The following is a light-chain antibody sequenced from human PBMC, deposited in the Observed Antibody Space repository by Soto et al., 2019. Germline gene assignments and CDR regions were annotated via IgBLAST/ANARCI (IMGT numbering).Light chain of an antibody. J-gene: IGLJ1*01. Sequence: NFILTQPHTVSESPGKTVTISCTRSSGSIASNYVQWYQQRPGSAPTTLIYENRERPAGVPDRFSGYIDSSSNSASLTISGLETEDEGDYFCQSFDSSEVYVFGTGNKVTVL. V-gene: IGLV6-57*04. CDR2: ENR. CDR1: SGSIASNY. CDR3: QSFDSSEVYV.